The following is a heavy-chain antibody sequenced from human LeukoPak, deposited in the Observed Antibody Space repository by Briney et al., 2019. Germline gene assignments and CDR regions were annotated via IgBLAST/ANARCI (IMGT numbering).Heavy chain of an antibody. CDR1: GYTFSSYW. Sequence: GESLQISCKGSGYTFSSYWIGWGRQMPGKGLEWMGIIYPDYSDTRYSPSFQGQVTISADKSISTAYLQWSSMKASDTAMYYGARLAHCSNEVCYSNYCYTMAVWCKGTTVTVSS. CDR3: ARLAHCSNEVCYSNYCYTMAV. CDR2: IYPDYSDT. D-gene: IGHD2-8*01. J-gene: IGHJ6*03. V-gene: IGHV5-51*01.